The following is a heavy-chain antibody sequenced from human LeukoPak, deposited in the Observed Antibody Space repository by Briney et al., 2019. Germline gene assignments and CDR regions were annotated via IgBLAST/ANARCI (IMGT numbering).Heavy chain of an antibody. V-gene: IGHV3-21*01. CDR2: ISSGSSYI. CDR1: GFTFSNYS. Sequence: GGSLRLSCAASGFTFSNYSMNWGRQAPGKVLGWVSSISSGSSYICYADSVKGRFTISRDNAKKSLYLQMNSLRAEDTAVYYCAGPMGPAAIFGFDYWGQGTLVTVSS. D-gene: IGHD2-2*01. J-gene: IGHJ4*02. CDR3: AGPMGPAAIFGFDY.